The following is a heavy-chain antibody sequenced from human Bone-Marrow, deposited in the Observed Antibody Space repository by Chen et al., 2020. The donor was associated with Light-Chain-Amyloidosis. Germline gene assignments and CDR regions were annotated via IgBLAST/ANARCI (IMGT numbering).Heavy chain of an antibody. D-gene: IGHD5-12*01. CDR2: IYPDESDA. CDR1: GYTFPNYW. CDR3: ARRRDGYNFDY. Sequence: EVQLEQSGPEVKKPGESLKLSCKGSGYTFPNYWIGWVRQMPGKGLEWMGVIYPDESDARYCPSFEGQVTTSADKSITTAYLQWRSLKASDTAMYYWARRRDGYNFDYWGQGTLVTVSS. V-gene: IGHV5-51*01. J-gene: IGHJ4*02.